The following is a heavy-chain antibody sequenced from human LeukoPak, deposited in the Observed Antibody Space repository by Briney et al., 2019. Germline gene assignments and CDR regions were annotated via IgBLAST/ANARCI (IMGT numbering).Heavy chain of an antibody. Sequence: SETLSLTCTVSGGSISSYYWSWIRQPPGEGLEWIGYIYYSGSTNYNPSLKSRVTISVDTSKNQFSLKLSSVTAADTAVYYCARGVGATGFDYWGQGTLVTVSS. CDR1: GGSISSYY. J-gene: IGHJ4*02. CDR3: ARGVGATGFDY. V-gene: IGHV4-59*01. CDR2: IYYSGST. D-gene: IGHD1-26*01.